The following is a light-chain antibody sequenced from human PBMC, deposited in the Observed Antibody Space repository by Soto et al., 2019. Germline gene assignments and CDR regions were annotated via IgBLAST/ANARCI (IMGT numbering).Light chain of an antibody. CDR2: STN. J-gene: IGLJ2*01. CDR1: SDSVSTSYY. CDR3: LLSMGSGISL. V-gene: IGLV8-61*01. Sequence: QTVVTQEPSFSVSPGGTVTLTCGLSSDSVSTSYYPSWYQQTPGQAPRTLIYSTNTRSSGVPDRFSGSILGNKAALTITGAQADDESEYYCLLSMGSGISLFGGGTKLTVL.